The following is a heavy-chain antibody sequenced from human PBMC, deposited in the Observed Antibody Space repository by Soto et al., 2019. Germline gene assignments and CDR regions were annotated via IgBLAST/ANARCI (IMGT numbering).Heavy chain of an antibody. V-gene: IGHV3-23*01. CDR1: GFTFSTYV. J-gene: IGHJ3*02. CDR2: ISSRGSTS. Sequence: EVQLLESGGGLVQPGGSLRLSCAASGFTFSTYVMSWVRQPPGKGLEWVSSISSRGSTSYYADSVKGRSSISRDNSKNTLYLQMTSLRAEDTAEYYWVREEGDAFDIWGQGTMVTVSS. CDR3: VREEGDAFDI.